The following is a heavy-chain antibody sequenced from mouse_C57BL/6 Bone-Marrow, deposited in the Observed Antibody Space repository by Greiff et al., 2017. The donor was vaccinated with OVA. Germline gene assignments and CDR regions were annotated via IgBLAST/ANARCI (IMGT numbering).Heavy chain of an antibody. D-gene: IGHD2-3*01. J-gene: IGHJ4*01. CDR2: INPNNGGT. CDR1: GYTFTDYY. Sequence: EVQLQQSGPELVKPGASVKISCKASGYTFTDYYMNWVKQSHGKSLEWIGDINPNNGGTSYNQKFKGKATLTVDKSSSTAYMELLSLTSEDSAVYYCARNDGYYVGYAMDYWGQGTSVTVSS. V-gene: IGHV1-26*01. CDR3: ARNDGYYVGYAMDY.